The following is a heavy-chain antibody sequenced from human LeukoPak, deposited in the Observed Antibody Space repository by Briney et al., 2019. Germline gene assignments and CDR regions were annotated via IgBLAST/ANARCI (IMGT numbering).Heavy chain of an antibody. CDR1: GFTFSIYG. J-gene: IGHJ4*02. Sequence: PGGSLRLSCAASGFTFSIYGTHWVRQAPGKGLEWVAVIADDGKTTYYADSVKGRFTISRDNSKNTLYLQMNSLRAEDTAVYYCAKEKFYGSGSYPYFNYWGQGTLVTVSS. D-gene: IGHD3-10*01. CDR3: AKEKFYGSGSYPYFNY. CDR2: IADDGKTT. V-gene: IGHV3-30*18.